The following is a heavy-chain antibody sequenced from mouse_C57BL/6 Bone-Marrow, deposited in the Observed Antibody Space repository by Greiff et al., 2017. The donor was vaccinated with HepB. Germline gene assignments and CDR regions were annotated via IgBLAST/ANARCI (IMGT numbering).Heavy chain of an antibody. D-gene: IGHD1-1*01. CDR3: APLIYYYGSSFFDY. J-gene: IGHJ2*01. Sequence: VQLKESGPVLVKPGASVKMSCKASGYTFTDYYMNWVKQSHGKSLEWIGVINPYNGGTSYNQKFKGKATLTVDKSSSTAYMELNSLTSEDSAVYYCAPLIYYYGSSFFDYWGQGTTLTVSS. CDR2: INPYNGGT. V-gene: IGHV1-19*01. CDR1: GYTFTDYY.